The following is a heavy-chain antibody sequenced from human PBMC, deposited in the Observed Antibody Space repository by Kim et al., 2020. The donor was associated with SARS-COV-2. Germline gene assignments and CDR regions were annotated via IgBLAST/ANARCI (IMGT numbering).Heavy chain of an antibody. D-gene: IGHD3-22*01. V-gene: IGHV1-69*13. CDR3: YYYDSSGYYYPNYFDY. CDR2: IIPIFGTA. CDR1: GGTFSSYA. J-gene: IGHJ4*02. Sequence: SVKVSCKASGGTFSSYAISWVRQAPGQGLEWMGGIIPIFGTANYAQKFQGRVTITADESTSTAYMELSSLRSEDTAVYYCYYYDSSGYYYPNYFDYWGQGTLVTVSS.